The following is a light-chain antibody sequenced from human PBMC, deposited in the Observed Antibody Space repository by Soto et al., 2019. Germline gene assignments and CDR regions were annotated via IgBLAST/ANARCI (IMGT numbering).Light chain of an antibody. Sequence: SALTQPASVSGSPGQSITISCTGSSSDVGRYNLVSWYQEHPGKAPKLMICEGSQRPSGVSNRFSGSKSGNTASLTISGLQAEDEDDYYCCSYAGSSTYVFGTGTKVTVL. CDR2: EGS. J-gene: IGLJ1*01. CDR1: SSDVGRYNL. CDR3: CSYAGSSTYV. V-gene: IGLV2-23*01.